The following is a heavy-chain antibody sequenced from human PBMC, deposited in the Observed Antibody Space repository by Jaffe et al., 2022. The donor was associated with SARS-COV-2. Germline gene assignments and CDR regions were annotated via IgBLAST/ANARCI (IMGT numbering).Heavy chain of an antibody. D-gene: IGHD3-9*01. CDR1: GFTFRSYG. CDR2: IWYDGNDK. J-gene: IGHJ6*02. Sequence: QVQLVESGGGVVQPGRSLRLSCAASGFTFRSYGMHWVRQAPGKGLEWVAVIWYDGNDKYYGDSVKGRFTISRDNSKNTLYLQMNSLRAEDTAVYYCTRDLHDILTDYYSAHYGMDVWGQGTTVTVSS. V-gene: IGHV3-33*01. CDR3: TRDLHDILTDYYSAHYGMDV.